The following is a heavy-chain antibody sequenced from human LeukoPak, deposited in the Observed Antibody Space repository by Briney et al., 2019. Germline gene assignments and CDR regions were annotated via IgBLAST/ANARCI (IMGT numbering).Heavy chain of an antibody. V-gene: IGHV3-23*01. J-gene: IGHJ4*02. CDR1: GFTFSNSA. Sequence: PGGSLRLSCAASGFTFSNSAMSWVRQAPGKGLEWVSTLSGSGITTYYADSVKGRFTISRDNSKNTLYLQMNSLRAEDTAVYFCAREGPTTGGYFDYGGQGTLVTVSS. CDR2: LSGSGITT. D-gene: IGHD1-14*01. CDR3: AREGPTTGGYFDY.